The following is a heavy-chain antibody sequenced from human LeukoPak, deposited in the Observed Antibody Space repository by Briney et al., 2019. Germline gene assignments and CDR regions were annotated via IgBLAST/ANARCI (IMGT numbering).Heavy chain of an antibody. J-gene: IGHJ4*02. V-gene: IGHV3-30*03. CDR3: ASQGY. CDR2: ISGDGSHQ. Sequence: PGGSLRLSCAASGFRFSDYAIHWVRQAPGKGLQWLAVISGDGSHQYYRDSVRDRFTISRDNSKNMVYLQMNRLSSEDTALYYCASQGYWGQGTLVTVSS. CDR1: GFRFSDYA.